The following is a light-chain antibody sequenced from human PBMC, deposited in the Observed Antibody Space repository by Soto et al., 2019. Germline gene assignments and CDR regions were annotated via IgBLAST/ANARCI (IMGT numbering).Light chain of an antibody. Sequence: QSALTQPPSASGSPGQSVTISCTGTSSDVGAYNYVSWYQQYPGKAPKLMIYEVSKRPSGVPDSFSGSKSGKTASLTVSGLQPEDEADYYCTSYSGSNIWVFGGGTKLTVL. CDR1: SSDVGAYNY. J-gene: IGLJ3*02. V-gene: IGLV2-8*01. CDR3: TSYSGSNIWV. CDR2: EVS.